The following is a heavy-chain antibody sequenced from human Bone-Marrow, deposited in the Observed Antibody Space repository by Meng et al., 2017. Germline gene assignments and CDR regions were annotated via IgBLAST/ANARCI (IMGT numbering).Heavy chain of an antibody. J-gene: IGHJ6*02. Sequence: SETLSLTCAVYGGSFSGYYWCWIRQPPGKGLEWIGEINHSGSTNYNPSLKSRVTISVDTSKNQFSLKLSSVTAADTAVYYCARDPTTGYYDGMDVWGQGTTVTVSS. CDR2: INHSGST. CDR1: GGSFSGYY. CDR3: ARDPTTGYYDGMDV. V-gene: IGHV4-34*01. D-gene: IGHD1-26*01.